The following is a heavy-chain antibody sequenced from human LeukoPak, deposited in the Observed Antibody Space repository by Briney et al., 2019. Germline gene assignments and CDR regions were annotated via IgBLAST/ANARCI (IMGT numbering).Heavy chain of an antibody. V-gene: IGHV1-2*02. Sequence: ASVKVSCKASGYTFTDYYMHWVRQAPGQGLEWVGWIHPNSGGTSYAQKFQGRVTMTRDTSISTAYMELSRLRSDDTAVYYCARHASGYDYENNWFDPWGQGTLVTVSS. CDR1: GYTFTDYY. CDR2: IHPNSGGT. J-gene: IGHJ5*02. CDR3: ARHASGYDYENNWFDP. D-gene: IGHD5-12*01.